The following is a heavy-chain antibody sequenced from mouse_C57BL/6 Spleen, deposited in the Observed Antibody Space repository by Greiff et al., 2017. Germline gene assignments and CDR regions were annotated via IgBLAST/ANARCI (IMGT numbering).Heavy chain of an antibody. J-gene: IGHJ3*01. D-gene: IGHD1-1*01. CDR3: ARSDGDYYGSSYAY. Sequence: DVKLVESEGGLVQPGSSMKLSCTASGFTFSDYYMAWVRQVPEKSLEWVANINYDGSSTYYLDSLKSRFIISRDNAKNILYLQMGSLKSEDTATYYCARSDGDYYGSSYAYWGQGTLVTVSA. CDR2: INYDGSST. CDR1: GFTFSDYY. V-gene: IGHV5-16*01.